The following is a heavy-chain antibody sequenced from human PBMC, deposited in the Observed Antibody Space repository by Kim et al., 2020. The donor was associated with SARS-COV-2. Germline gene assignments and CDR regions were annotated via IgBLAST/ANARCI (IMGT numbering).Heavy chain of an antibody. Sequence: GSSTTYADSVKGRFTISRDNAKNTLYLHMSSLRADDTAVYYCAGGRGADYWGQGTLVTVSS. CDR2: GSST. D-gene: IGHD6-6*01. V-gene: IGHV3-74*01. J-gene: IGHJ4*02. CDR3: AGGRGADY.